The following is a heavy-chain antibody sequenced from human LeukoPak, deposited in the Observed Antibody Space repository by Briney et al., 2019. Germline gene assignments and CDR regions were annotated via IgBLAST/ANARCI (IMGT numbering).Heavy chain of an antibody. Sequence: PGGSLRLSCAASGFTFSDHYMDWVRQAPGKGLEWVGRTRSKANSYTTEYAASVKGRFTISRDDSKNSLYLQMNSLKTEDTAVYYCARDRRYGRGAFDIWGQGTMVTVSS. CDR3: ARDRRYGRGAFDI. V-gene: IGHV3-72*01. D-gene: IGHD3-10*01. J-gene: IGHJ3*02. CDR1: GFTFSDHY. CDR2: TRSKANSYTT.